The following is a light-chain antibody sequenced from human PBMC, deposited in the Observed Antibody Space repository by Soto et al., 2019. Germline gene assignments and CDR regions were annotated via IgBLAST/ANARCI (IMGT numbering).Light chain of an antibody. J-gene: IGKJ1*01. V-gene: IGKV1-5*03. CDR1: QSITTW. CDR2: KAS. Sequence: DIQMTQSPSTLSASVGDRVTITCRASQSITTWLAWYQQKPGKAPNLLIYKASSLQSGVPSRFSGSGFGTEFTLTISSLQPDDFATYYCQQYSTYPLTFGQGTKVEIK. CDR3: QQYSTYPLT.